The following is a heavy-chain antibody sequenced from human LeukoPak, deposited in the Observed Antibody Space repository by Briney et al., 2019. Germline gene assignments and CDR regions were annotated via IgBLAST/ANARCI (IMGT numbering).Heavy chain of an antibody. Sequence: SVKVSCKAAGGTFSNYGHAISWVRQAPGQGLEWIGGLIPVFGAAKYAQKFQGRVTITTDESTTTAYMEVTGLRSEDTAVYYCAREGPPGSWYSFFDYWGQGTLVTVSS. J-gene: IGHJ4*02. V-gene: IGHV1-69*05. CDR1: GGTFSNYGHA. CDR3: AREGPPGSWYSFFDY. D-gene: IGHD6-13*01. CDR2: LIPVFGAA.